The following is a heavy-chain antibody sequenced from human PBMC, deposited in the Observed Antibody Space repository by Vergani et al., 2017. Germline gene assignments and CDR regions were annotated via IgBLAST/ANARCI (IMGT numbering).Heavy chain of an antibody. V-gene: IGHV3-21*01. D-gene: IGHD5-24*01. CDR2: ISSSSSYI. J-gene: IGHJ4*02. CDR1: GFTFSSYS. Sequence: EVQLVESGGGLVQPGGSLRLSCAASGFTFSSYSMNWVRQAPGKGLEWVSSISSSSSYIYYADSVKGRFTISRDNAKNSLYLQMNSLRAEDTAVYYCARDWGDGYNMRQGSFDYWGQGTLVTVSS. CDR3: ARDWGDGYNMRQGSFDY.